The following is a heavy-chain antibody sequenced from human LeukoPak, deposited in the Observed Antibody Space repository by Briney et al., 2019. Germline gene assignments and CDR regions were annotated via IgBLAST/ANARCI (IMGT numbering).Heavy chain of an antibody. CDR3: ARDIRYCSSTSCYWYAFDI. CDR2: INHSGST. D-gene: IGHD2-2*01. CDR1: GGSFSGYY. Sequence: PSETLSLTCAVYGGSFSGYYWSWIRQPPGKGLEWIGEINHSGSTNYNPSLKSRVTISVNKSKNQFSLKLSSVTAADTAVYYCARDIRYCSSTSCYWYAFDIWGQGTMVTVSS. V-gene: IGHV4-34*01. J-gene: IGHJ3*02.